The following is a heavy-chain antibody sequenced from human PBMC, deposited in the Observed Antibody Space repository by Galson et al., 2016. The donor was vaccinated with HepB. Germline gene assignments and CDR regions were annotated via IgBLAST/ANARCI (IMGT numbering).Heavy chain of an antibody. D-gene: IGHD5-18*01. CDR1: GFTFSSYA. Sequence: SLRLSCAASGFTFSSYAMNWVRQAPGKGLGWVSGISGSGGSTYYADSVKGRFTISRDNSKNTLYLQMNGLRAEDTAVYYCANGGGYSYATRGDYWGQRTLVTVAS. CDR2: ISGSGGST. J-gene: IGHJ4*02. V-gene: IGHV3-23*01. CDR3: ANGGGYSYATRGDY.